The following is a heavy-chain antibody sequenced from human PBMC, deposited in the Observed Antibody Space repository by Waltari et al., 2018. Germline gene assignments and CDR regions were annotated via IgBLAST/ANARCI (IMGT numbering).Heavy chain of an antibody. J-gene: IGHJ5*02. CDR1: AGSISSYY. D-gene: IGHD3-9*01. CDR3: ARGQYLVDP. V-gene: IGHV4-59*01. Sequence: QVHLQESGPGLVQPAANLSLTCEVSAGSISSYYWTWIRQSPGKGLEWIGYIHHSGTTKYNPSLKSRVTLSLDTSKNQLSLRLTSVTAADTAVYYCARGQYLVDPWGQGTLVTVSS. CDR2: IHHSGTT.